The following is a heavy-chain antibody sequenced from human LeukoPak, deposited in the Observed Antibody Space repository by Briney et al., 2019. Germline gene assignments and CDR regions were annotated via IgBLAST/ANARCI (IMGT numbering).Heavy chain of an antibody. V-gene: IGHV3-7*01. D-gene: IGHD3-22*01. Sequence: GGSLRLSCAASGFTFSSYWMSWFRQAAGNGLEWVANIKQDGREKYYVDSVKGRFAIARDNAKNSLYLQMNSLRAEDTAVYYCARASWDSSCYDAFDIWGQGTMVTVSS. J-gene: IGHJ3*02. CDR2: IKQDGREK. CDR1: GFTFSSYW. CDR3: ARASWDSSCYDAFDI.